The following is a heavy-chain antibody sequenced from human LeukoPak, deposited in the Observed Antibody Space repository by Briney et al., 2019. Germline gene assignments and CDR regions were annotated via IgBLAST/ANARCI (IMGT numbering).Heavy chain of an antibody. D-gene: IGHD3-3*01. CDR3: SRDGIFTG. CDR1: GFTFSSYE. V-gene: IGHV3-48*03. J-gene: IGHJ4*02. CDR2: IGSSGRTI. Sequence: GGSLRLSCAASGFTFSSYEMNWVRQAPGKGLEWVSYIGSSGRTIYYADSVKGRFVISRDSANNSVYLQMNSLRAEDTAVYYCSRDGIFTGWGQGTLVTVSS.